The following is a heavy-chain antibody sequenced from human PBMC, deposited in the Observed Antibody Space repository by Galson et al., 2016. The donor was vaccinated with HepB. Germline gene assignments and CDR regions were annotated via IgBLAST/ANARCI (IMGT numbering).Heavy chain of an antibody. CDR2: ISSVSSTK. V-gene: IGHV3-48*02. Sequence: SLRLSCAVSGFTFINYHMNWVRQAPGKGLEWVSYISSVSSTKYYADSVKGRFTISRDNAKNSLYLQMNSLRDEDTAVYYCVRGHAMDVWGQGTTVTVSS. J-gene: IGHJ6*02. CDR3: VRGHAMDV. CDR1: GFTFINYH.